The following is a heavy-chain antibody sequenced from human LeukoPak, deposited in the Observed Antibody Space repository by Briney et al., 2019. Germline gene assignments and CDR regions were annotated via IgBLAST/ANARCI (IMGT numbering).Heavy chain of an antibody. V-gene: IGHV4-34*01. J-gene: IGHJ6*03. D-gene: IGHD1-7*01. CDR2: INDGGTI. CDR1: GGSFNIYY. Sequence: SETLSLTCAVYGGSFNIYYWSWIRQSPGKGLEWIGEINDGGTINYNPSLLSRVTISLDRSKNQFSLRLTSVITTDTAVYYCARRWNYGRNYYIDVWGKGATVSVSS. CDR3: ARRWNYGRNYYIDV.